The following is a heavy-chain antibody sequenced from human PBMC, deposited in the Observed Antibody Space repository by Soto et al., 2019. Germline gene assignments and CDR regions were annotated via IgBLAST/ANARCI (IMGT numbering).Heavy chain of an antibody. J-gene: IGHJ5*02. CDR1: GFTFSSYV. Sequence: EVQLLESGGGLVQPEGSLRLSCAASGFTFSSYVMSWVRQPPGKGLEWVSEISGSGGTTYYADSVKGRFTISRDNSKNTLYLQTNSLRAEHTAVSYCAKDLGYCTNGVCYTGNNWFDPWAHGTLVTVSS. D-gene: IGHD2-8*01. CDR2: ISGSGGTT. CDR3: AKDLGYCTNGVCYTGNNWFDP. V-gene: IGHV3-23*01.